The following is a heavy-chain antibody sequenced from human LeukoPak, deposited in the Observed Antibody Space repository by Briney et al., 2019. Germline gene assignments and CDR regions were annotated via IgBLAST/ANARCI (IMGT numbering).Heavy chain of an antibody. J-gene: IGHJ3*02. V-gene: IGHV3-23*01. CDR1: GFTFSSYA. CDR2: IGGSGGRA. CDR3: AKFGYSGYRYALDI. D-gene: IGHD5-12*01. Sequence: GGSLRLSCAASGFTFSSYAMSWVRQAPGTGLEWVSGIGGSGGRAFYPDSEKGRFIISRDNSKKTLYLQVNSLRAEHTALYYCAKFGYSGYRYALDIWGQGTMVTVSS.